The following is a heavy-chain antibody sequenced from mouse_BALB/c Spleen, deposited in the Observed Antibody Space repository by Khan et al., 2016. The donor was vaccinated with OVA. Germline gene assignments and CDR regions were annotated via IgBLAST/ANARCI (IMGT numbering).Heavy chain of an antibody. CDR1: GYTFTSYY. D-gene: IGHD3-1*01. Sequence: QVQLQQPGAELVKPGASVKLSRKASGYTFTSYYLYWVKQRPGQGLEWIGGINPSNGGPNFNEKFKNRATLTVDKSSSTAYMQLSSLTSEDSAVYYCTRSGYGGFAYWGQGTLVTVSA. CDR2: INPSNGGP. V-gene: IGHV1S81*02. CDR3: TRSGYGGFAY. J-gene: IGHJ3*01.